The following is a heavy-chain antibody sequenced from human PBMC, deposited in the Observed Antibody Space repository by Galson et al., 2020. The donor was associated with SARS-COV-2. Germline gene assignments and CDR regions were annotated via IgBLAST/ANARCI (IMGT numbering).Heavy chain of an antibody. Sequence: GGSLRLSCAASGFTFSSYWMSWVRQAPGKGLEWVANIKQDGSEKYYVDSVKGRFTISRDNAKNSLYLQMNSLRAEDTAVYYCARDGVAVAGTYYYYGMDVWGQGTTVTVSS. V-gene: IGHV3-7*01. J-gene: IGHJ6*02. CDR3: ARDGVAVAGTYYYYGMDV. CDR1: GFTFSSYW. D-gene: IGHD6-19*01. CDR2: IKQDGSEK.